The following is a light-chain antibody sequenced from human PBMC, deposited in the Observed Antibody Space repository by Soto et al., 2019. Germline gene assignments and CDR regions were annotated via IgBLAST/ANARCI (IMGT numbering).Light chain of an antibody. V-gene: IGKV1-12*01. Sequence: DIQMTQSPSSVSASVGDRVTVTCRASQGISSWLAWYQKKPGKAPKLLIYAASSLQSGVPSRFSGSGSGTDFTLTISCLQSEDFATYYCQQYYSFPPAFGGGTKVDI. CDR1: QGISSW. CDR3: QQYYSFPPA. CDR2: AAS. J-gene: IGKJ4*01.